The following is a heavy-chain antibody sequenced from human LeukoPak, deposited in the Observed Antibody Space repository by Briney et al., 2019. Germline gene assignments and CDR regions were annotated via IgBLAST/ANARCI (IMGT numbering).Heavy chain of an antibody. Sequence: PGGSLRLSCAASGFTFSSYAMSWVRQTPGKGLEWVSVIYSGGSTYYADSVKGRFTISRDNSKNTLYLQMNSLRAEDTAVYYCAREVSGSSHGDAFDIWGQGTMVTVSS. CDR1: GFTFSSYA. J-gene: IGHJ3*02. V-gene: IGHV3-53*01. D-gene: IGHD3-22*01. CDR2: IYSGGST. CDR3: AREVSGSSHGDAFDI.